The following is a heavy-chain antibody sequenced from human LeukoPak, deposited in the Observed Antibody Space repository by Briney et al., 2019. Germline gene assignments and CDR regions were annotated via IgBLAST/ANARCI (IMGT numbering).Heavy chain of an antibody. V-gene: IGHV1-18*01. D-gene: IGHD6-19*01. Sequence: ASVKVSCKASGYTFTSYGISWVRQAPGRGLEWMGWISAYNGNTNYAQKLQGRVTMTTDTSTSTAYMELRSLRSDDTAVYYCAREWQWLRLIYFDYWGQGTLVTVSS. CDR3: AREWQWLRLIYFDY. CDR2: ISAYNGNT. CDR1: GYTFTSYG. J-gene: IGHJ4*02.